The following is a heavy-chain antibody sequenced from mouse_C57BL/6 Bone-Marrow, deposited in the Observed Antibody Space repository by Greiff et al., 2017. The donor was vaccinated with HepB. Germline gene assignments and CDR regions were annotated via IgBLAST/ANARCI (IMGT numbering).Heavy chain of an antibody. V-gene: IGHV5-9-1*02. CDR3: TRDGQRVYAMDY. Sequence: EVKLMESGEGLVKPGGSLKLSCAASGFTFSSYAMSWVRQTPEKRLEWVAYISSGGDYIYYADTVKGRFTISRDNARNTLYLQMSSLKSEDTAMYYCTRDGQRVYAMDYWGQGTSVTVSS. CDR1: GFTFSSYA. CDR2: ISSGGDYI. D-gene: IGHD2-3*01. J-gene: IGHJ4*01.